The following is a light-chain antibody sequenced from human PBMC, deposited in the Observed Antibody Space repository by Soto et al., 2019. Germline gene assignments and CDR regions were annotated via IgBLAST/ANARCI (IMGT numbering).Light chain of an antibody. J-gene: IGLJ1*01. CDR2: AVT. CDR1: SGDIGSYNR. V-gene: IGLV2-14*01. Sequence: QSALTQPASVSGSPGQSITISCTGTSGDIGSYNRVSWYQQHPGTAPKLIIYAVTDRPSGVSNRFSGSKSGNTASLTIAGLQAEDEAEYYCSSYTNIKTRAWVFGTGTKGTVL. CDR3: SSYTNIKTRAWV.